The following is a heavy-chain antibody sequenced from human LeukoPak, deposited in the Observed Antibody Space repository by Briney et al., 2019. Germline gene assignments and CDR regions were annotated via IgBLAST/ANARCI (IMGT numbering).Heavy chain of an antibody. Sequence: SQTLSLTCAVYGGSFSGYYWRWIRQPPGKGLEGIGEVNHSGSTNYNPSLMSRVTISVDTSKNQFSLQPSSVTAADTAVYYCARGRAPYYDFWSGYWYYFDYWGQGTLVTVSS. J-gene: IGHJ4*02. CDR1: GGSFSGYY. CDR2: VNHSGST. CDR3: ARGRAPYYDFWSGYWYYFDY. D-gene: IGHD3-3*01. V-gene: IGHV4-34*01.